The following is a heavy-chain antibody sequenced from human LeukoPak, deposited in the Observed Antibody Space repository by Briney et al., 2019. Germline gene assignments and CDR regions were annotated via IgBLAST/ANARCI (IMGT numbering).Heavy chain of an antibody. CDR3: SRDGGEGGNSAFDI. Sequence: PGRSLRLSCAASGFMFSDYILDWVRQAPGKGLEWVGRIRRGANSYTTEYAASVKGRFTISRDDSRNSLYLHMNSLKTEDTAVYHCSRDGGEGGNSAFDIWGQGTMVTVSS. CDR2: IRRGANSYTT. D-gene: IGHD3-16*01. J-gene: IGHJ3*02. V-gene: IGHV3-72*01. CDR1: GFMFSDYI.